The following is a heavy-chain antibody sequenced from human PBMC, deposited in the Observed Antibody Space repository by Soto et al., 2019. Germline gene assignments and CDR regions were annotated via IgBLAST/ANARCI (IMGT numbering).Heavy chain of an antibody. Sequence: QVQLVQSGVEVKKPGSSVKVSCKASGDTFSFYTINWVRQAPGLGLEWMGRINPILSMSNYAQKFQGRVTIIADKSTSTAYMELSSLRSEDTAMYYCATNYGSGSRAFEYWGQGALVTVSS. V-gene: IGHV1-69*02. CDR3: ATNYGSGSRAFEY. D-gene: IGHD3-10*01. CDR2: INPILSMS. J-gene: IGHJ4*02. CDR1: GDTFSFYT.